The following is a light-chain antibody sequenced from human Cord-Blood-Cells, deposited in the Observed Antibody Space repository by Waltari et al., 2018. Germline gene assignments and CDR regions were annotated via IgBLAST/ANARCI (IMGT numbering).Light chain of an antibody. CDR3: QQSYSTRFT. CDR2: AES. Sequence: DIQMSQSPSSLSASVGDRVTIPCRASQSISSYLNWYQQKPATAPKLLIYAESSLQSGVPARFSGSGSGTDFTLTISSLQPEDFATYYCQQSYSTRFTFGPGTKVDIK. J-gene: IGKJ3*01. CDR1: QSISSY. V-gene: IGKV1-39*01.